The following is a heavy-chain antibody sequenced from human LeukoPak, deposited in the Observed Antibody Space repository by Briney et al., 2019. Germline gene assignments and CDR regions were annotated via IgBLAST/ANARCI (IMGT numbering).Heavy chain of an antibody. CDR1: GYTFTSYY. CDR3: ARESPSYYGSGSYWD. V-gene: IGHV1-46*01. D-gene: IGHD3-10*01. J-gene: IGHJ4*02. Sequence: GASVKVSCKASGYTFTSYYMHWVRQAPGQGLEWMGIINPSGGSTSYAQKFQGRVTMTRDTSTSTVYMELSSLRSEDTAVYYCARESPSYYGSGSYWDWGQGTLVTVSS. CDR2: INPSGGST.